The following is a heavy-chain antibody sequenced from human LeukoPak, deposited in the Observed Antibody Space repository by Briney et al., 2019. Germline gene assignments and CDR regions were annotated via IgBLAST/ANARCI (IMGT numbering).Heavy chain of an antibody. V-gene: IGHV1-69*01. J-gene: IGHJ4*02. CDR2: IIPIFGTA. CDR3: ARGSRDGYNPFDY. Sequence: SVKVSCKASAGTFSSYAISWVRQAPGQGIEWMGGIIPIFGTANYAQKFQGRVTITADESTSTAYMELSSLRSEDTAVYYCARGSRDGYNPFDYWGQGTLVTVSS. D-gene: IGHD5-24*01. CDR1: AGTFSSYA.